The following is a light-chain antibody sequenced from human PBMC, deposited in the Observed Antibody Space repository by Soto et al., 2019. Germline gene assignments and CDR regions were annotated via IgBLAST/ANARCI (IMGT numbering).Light chain of an antibody. CDR2: RNN. CDR3: AAWDDSLRHGV. J-gene: IGLJ2*01. CDR1: SSNIGSNY. Sequence: QSVLTQPPSASGTPGQRVTISCSGSSSNIGSNYVYWYQQLPGTAPKLLIYRNNQRPSGVPDRFSGSKSGTSASLAISGLRSEDEADYYCAAWDDSLRHGVFGGGTKVTVL. V-gene: IGLV1-47*01.